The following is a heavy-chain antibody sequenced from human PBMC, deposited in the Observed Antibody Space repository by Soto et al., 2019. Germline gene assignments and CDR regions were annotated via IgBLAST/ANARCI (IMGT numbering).Heavy chain of an antibody. J-gene: IGHJ4*02. D-gene: IGHD5-18*01. CDR3: ARHVYSYGYACDY. CDR2: IWYDGNNK. Sequence: LRLSCAASGFTFSNYGMHWVRQAPGKGLEWVAVIWYDGNNKYYADSVKGRFTISRDNSNNTLYVQMTSLRAEDTAVYYCARHVYSYGYACDYWGQGTLVTVSS. V-gene: IGHV3-33*01. CDR1: GFTFSNYG.